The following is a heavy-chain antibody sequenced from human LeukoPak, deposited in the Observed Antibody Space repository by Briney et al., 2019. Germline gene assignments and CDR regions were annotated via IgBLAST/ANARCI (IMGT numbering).Heavy chain of an antibody. CDR2: ISSNGGST. CDR1: GFTFSSYA. Sequence: GGSLRLSCAASGFTFSSYAMHWVRQAPGKGLEYVSAISSNGGSTYYANSVKGRFTISRDNSKNTLYLQMGSLRAEDMAVYYCAREMTCSGGSCYQPSYYYYGLDVWGQGTTVTVS. J-gene: IGHJ6*02. CDR3: AREMTCSGGSCYQPSYYYYGLDV. D-gene: IGHD2-15*01. V-gene: IGHV3-64*01.